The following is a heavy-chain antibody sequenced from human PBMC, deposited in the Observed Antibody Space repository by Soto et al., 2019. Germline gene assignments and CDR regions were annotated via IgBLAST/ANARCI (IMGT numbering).Heavy chain of an antibody. Sequence: QVQLQESGPGLVKPSETLSLTCTVSGGSISSYYWSWIRQPPGKGLEWIGYIYYSGSTNYNPSLKSRVTISVDTSKNQFSLTLSSVTAADTAVYYCARGYSGYDRLFDYWGQGTLVTVSS. J-gene: IGHJ4*02. CDR3: ARGYSGYDRLFDY. D-gene: IGHD5-12*01. V-gene: IGHV4-59*01. CDR2: IYYSGST. CDR1: GGSISSYY.